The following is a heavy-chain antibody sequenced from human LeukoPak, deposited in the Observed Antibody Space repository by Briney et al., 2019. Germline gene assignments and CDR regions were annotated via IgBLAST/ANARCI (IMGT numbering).Heavy chain of an antibody. CDR3: ARDRPIESNAFDI. CDR2: INPNSGGT. V-gene: IGHV1-2*02. Sequence: GASVKVSCKASGYTFTGYYMHWVRQAPGQGLEWMGWINPNSGGTNYAQKFQGRVTMTRDTSISTAYMELSRLRSDDTAVYYCARDRPIESNAFDIWGQGTMVTVSS. CDR1: GYTFTGYY. J-gene: IGHJ3*02.